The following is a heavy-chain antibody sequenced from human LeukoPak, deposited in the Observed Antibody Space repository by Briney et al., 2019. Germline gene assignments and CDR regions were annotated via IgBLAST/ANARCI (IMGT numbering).Heavy chain of an antibody. CDR1: GGSVSNYY. CDR3: ATRKLGNDY. V-gene: IGHV4-59*02. D-gene: IGHD7-27*01. J-gene: IGHJ4*02. Sequence: SETLSLTCTVSGGSVSNYYWSWIRRSPGKGLEWIGYIYYTETSYNPSLKSRVTISADTSKNQFSLKLYSVTAADTAVYYCATRKLGNDYWGQGTLVTVSS. CDR2: IYYTET.